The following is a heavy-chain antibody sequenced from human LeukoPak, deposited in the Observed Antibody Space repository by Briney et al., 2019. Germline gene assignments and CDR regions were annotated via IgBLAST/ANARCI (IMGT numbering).Heavy chain of an antibody. CDR3: ARSGYSSSKFDY. V-gene: IGHV1-69*05. CDR1: GGTFSSYA. CDR2: IIPIFGTA. J-gene: IGHJ4*02. Sequence: ASVKVSCKASGGTFSSYAISWVRQAPGQGLEWMGRIIPIFGTANYAQKFQGRVTITRNTSISTAYMELSSLRSEDTAVYYCARSGYSSSKFDYWGQGTLVTVSS. D-gene: IGHD6-13*01.